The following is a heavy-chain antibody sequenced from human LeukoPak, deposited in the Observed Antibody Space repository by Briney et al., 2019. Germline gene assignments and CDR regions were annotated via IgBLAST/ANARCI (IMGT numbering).Heavy chain of an antibody. CDR3: AKDGAPYDSPTEGWFDP. V-gene: IGHV3-30*18. CDR1: GFIFSRYS. CDR2: ISYDGSNK. Sequence: GGSMRLSCAASGFIFSRYSMYWVRQAPGKGLEWMAVISYDGSNKYYADSVRGRFIISRDDSKNTLYLQMNSLRIDDTAVYYCAKDGAPYDSPTEGWFDPWGQGTLVTVSS. D-gene: IGHD3-22*01. J-gene: IGHJ5*02.